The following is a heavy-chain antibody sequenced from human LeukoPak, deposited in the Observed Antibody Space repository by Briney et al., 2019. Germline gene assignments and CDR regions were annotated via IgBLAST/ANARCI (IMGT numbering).Heavy chain of an antibody. Sequence: SETLSLTCTVSGGSISSYYWSWIRQPPGKGLEWIGYIYYSGSTNYNPSLKSRVTISVDKSKNQFSLKLSSVTAADTAVYYCARDSGSGTDAFDIWGQGTMVTVSS. V-gene: IGHV4-59*12. CDR2: IYYSGST. D-gene: IGHD3-10*01. J-gene: IGHJ3*02. CDR1: GGSISSYY. CDR3: ARDSGSGTDAFDI.